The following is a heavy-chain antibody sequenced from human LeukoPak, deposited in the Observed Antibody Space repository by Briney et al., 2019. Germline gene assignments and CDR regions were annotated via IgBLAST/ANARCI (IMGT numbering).Heavy chain of an antibody. V-gene: IGHV3-30-3*01. D-gene: IGHD2-21*02. J-gene: IGHJ5*02. CDR3: ASAYCGGDCLLT. Sequence: GGSLRLSCAASGFTFSSYAMHWVRQAPGKGLEWVAVISYDGSNKYYADSVKGRLTISRDNSKNTLYLQMNSLRAEDTAVYYCASAYCGGDCLLTWGQGTLVTVSS. CDR1: GFTFSSYA. CDR2: ISYDGSNK.